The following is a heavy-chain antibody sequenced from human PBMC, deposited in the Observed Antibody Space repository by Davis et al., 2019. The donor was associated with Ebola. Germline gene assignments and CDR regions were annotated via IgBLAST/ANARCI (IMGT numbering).Heavy chain of an antibody. Sequence: GGSLRLSCAASGFTFSDYYMSWIRQAPGKGLEWVSYISSSGSTIYYADSVKGRFTISRDNAKNSLYLQMNSLRAEDTAVYYCARSLVVLPKKSYYYYGMDVWGQGTTVTVSS. CDR1: GFTFSDYY. J-gene: IGHJ6*02. D-gene: IGHD2-15*01. CDR2: ISSSGSTI. CDR3: ARSLVVLPKKSYYYYGMDV. V-gene: IGHV3-11*01.